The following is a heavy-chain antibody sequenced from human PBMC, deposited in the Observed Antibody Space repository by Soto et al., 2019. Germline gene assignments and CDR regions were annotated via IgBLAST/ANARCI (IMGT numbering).Heavy chain of an antibody. CDR3: ARPYDFWSGYGMDV. CDR1: GFTFSSYE. Sequence: GGSLRLSCAASGFTFSSYEMNWVHQAPGKGLEWVSYISSSGSTIYYADSVKGRFTISRDNAKNSLYLQMNSLRAEDTAVYYCARPYDFWSGYGMDVWGQGTTVTVSS. J-gene: IGHJ6*02. V-gene: IGHV3-48*03. CDR2: ISSSGSTI. D-gene: IGHD3-3*01.